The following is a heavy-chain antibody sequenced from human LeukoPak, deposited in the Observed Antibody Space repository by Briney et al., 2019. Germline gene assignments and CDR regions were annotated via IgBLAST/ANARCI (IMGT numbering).Heavy chain of an antibody. CDR2: IYPGDSDT. D-gene: IGHD5-12*01. V-gene: IGHV5-51*01. J-gene: IGHJ3*02. CDR3: ARCGVRDGYNWVAFDI. Sequence: GESLKISCKGSGYSFTSYWIGWVRQMPGKGLEWMGIIYPGDSDTRYSPSFQGQVTISADKSISTAYLQWSSLKASDTAMYYCARCGVRDGYNWVAFDIWGQGTMVTVSS. CDR1: GYSFTSYW.